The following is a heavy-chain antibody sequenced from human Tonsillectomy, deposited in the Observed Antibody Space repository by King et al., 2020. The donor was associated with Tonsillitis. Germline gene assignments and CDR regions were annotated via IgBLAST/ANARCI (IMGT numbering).Heavy chain of an antibody. CDR1: GFTVNSNY. D-gene: IGHD1-7*01. Sequence: VQLVESGGGLVQPGRSLRLSCAASGFTVNSNYMSWVRQAPGKGLECVSVIYSGGSTYYADSVKSRFTISRHNAKNTVYLQMNSMRGEDTAVYYCAKVWGTQDWNYVDYYYAMDVWGQGTTFTVSS. V-gene: IGHV3-53*04. CDR3: AKVWGTQDWNYVDYYYAMDV. J-gene: IGHJ6*02. CDR2: IYSGGST.